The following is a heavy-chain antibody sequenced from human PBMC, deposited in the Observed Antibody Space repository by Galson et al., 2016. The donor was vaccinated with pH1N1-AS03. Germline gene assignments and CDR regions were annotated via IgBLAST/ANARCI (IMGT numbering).Heavy chain of an antibody. CDR2: ISSSSTYI. CDR1: GFTFSGYT. Sequence: SLRLSCAASGFTFSGYTMSWVRQAPGKGLEWVSFISSSSTYIYYADSLKGRFTISRDNAKNSLYLQMNSLRVEDTAVYYCARDDSSSWDRYYYYGMDVWGQGPRSPCP. CDR3: ARDDSSSWDRYYYYGMDV. J-gene: IGHJ6*02. V-gene: IGHV3-21*01. D-gene: IGHD6-13*01.